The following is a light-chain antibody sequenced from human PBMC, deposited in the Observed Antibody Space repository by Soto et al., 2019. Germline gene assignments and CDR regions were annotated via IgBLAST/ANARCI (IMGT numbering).Light chain of an antibody. V-gene: IGLV3-21*02. CDR3: QVWDSGSAHQV. J-gene: IGLJ2*01. CDR2: DDS. CDR1: NIGSKS. Sequence: SYELTQPPSVSVAPGQTATITCGGNNIGSKSVHWYQQKPGQAPVLVVYDDSDRPSGISERFSGSNSGNTATLTISRVEAGDEADYYCQVWDSGSAHQVFGGGTKLTVL.